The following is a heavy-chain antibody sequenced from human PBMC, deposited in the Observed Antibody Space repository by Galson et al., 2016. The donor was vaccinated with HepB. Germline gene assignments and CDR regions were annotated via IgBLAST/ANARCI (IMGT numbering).Heavy chain of an antibody. CDR3: AGGVGLGAGLPGYYYYMDG. J-gene: IGHJ6*03. CDR2: ITAIFGTA. D-gene: IGHD2-15*01. Sequence: SVKVSCKASGGTFSSSAISWVRQAPGQGLEWMGGITAIFGTANYAQKFQDRVTITADKSTSTAYMELSSLRSEDTAVYYCAGGVGLGAGLPGYYYYMDGWGKGTTVTVSS. V-gene: IGHV1-69*06. CDR1: GGTFSSSA.